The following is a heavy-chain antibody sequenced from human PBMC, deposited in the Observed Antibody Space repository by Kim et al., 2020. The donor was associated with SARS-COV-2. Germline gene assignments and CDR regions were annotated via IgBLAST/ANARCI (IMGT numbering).Heavy chain of an antibody. Sequence: NPSPSVHGNVTISADKSISTAYLQWSSLKASDTAMYYCARHYSSSWYFDYWGQGTLVTVSS. V-gene: IGHV5-10-1*01. CDR3: ARHYSSSWYFDY. J-gene: IGHJ4*02. D-gene: IGHD6-13*01.